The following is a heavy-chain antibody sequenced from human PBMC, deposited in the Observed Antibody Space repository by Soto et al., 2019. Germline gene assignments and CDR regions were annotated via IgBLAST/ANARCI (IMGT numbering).Heavy chain of an antibody. CDR1: GFNFAKFA. CDR2: ISGRVSTT. D-gene: IGHD2-8*02. J-gene: IGHJ1*01. Sequence: GGSLRLSCGASGFNFAKFAMNWVHQAPGQGLEWVSAISGRVSTTYSSDSVNVPFTISNDYSTNTVHLHIDSLRAKDTTLYYCAKELDTVLVVHAACESGGQ. V-gene: IGHV3-23*01. CDR3: AKELDTVLVVHAACES.